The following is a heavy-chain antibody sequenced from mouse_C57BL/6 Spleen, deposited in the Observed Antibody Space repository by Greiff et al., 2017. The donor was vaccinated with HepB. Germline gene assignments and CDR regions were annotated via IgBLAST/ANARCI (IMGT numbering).Heavy chain of an antibody. CDR3: ANYSGSSHAWFAY. D-gene: IGHD1-1*01. V-gene: IGHV5-17*01. J-gene: IGHJ3*01. CDR1: GFTFSAYG. CDR2: ISSGSSTI. Sequence: EVNLVESGGGLVKPGGSLKLSCAASGFTFSAYGMHWVRQAPEKGLEWVAYISSGSSTIYYADTVKDRFTISRNNAKNTLFLQMTRLRSEDTAMYYCANYSGSSHAWFAYWGQGTLVTVSA.